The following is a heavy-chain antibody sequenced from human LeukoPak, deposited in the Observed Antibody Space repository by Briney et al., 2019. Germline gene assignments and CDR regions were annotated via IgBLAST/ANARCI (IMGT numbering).Heavy chain of an antibody. Sequence: PSETLSLTCTVSGGSISSSSYYWGWIRQPPGKGLEWIGSIYYSGSTYYNPSLKSRVTISVDTSKNQFSLKLSSVTAADTAVYYCAREAEWLRLIDYWGQGTLVTVSS. V-gene: IGHV4-39*07. CDR2: IYYSGST. CDR3: AREAEWLRLIDY. J-gene: IGHJ4*02. D-gene: IGHD5-12*01. CDR1: GGSISSSSYY.